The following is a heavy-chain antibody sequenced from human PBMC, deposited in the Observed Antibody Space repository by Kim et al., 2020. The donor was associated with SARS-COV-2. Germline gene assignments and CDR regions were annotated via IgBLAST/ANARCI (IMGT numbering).Heavy chain of an antibody. J-gene: IGHJ3*02. CDR3: ATLHDSGAFDI. CDR1: GGSISSSSYY. V-gene: IGHV4-39*01. Sequence: SETLSLTCTVSGGSISSSSYYWGWIRQPPGKGLEWIGSIYYSGSTYYNPSLKSRVTISVDTSKNQFSLKLSSVTAADTSVYYCATLHDSGAFDIWGQGTMVTVSS. D-gene: IGHD6-25*01. CDR2: IYYSGST.